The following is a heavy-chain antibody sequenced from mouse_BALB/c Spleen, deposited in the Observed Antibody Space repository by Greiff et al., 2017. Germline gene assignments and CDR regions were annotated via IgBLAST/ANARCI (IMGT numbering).Heavy chain of an antibody. D-gene: IGHD3-3*01. CDR2: ISSGGSYT. CDR3: ARHRDWYFDV. V-gene: IGHV5-9-3*01. Sequence: DVMLVESGGGLVKPGGSLKLSCAASGFTFSSYAMSWVRQTPEKRLEWVATISSGGSYTYYPDSVKGRFTISRDNAKNTLYLQMSSLRSEDTAMYYCARHRDWYFDVWGAGTTVTVSS. J-gene: IGHJ1*01. CDR1: GFTFSSYA.